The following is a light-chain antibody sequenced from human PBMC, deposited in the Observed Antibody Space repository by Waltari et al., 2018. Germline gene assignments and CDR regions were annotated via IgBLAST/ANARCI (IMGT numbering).Light chain of an antibody. CDR2: QDS. CDR3: QTWDDTTV. J-gene: IGLJ1*01. CDR1: KVEHKH. Sequence: SYELNQHSSVSVSPGQTATIPCSATKVEHKHVCWYQQKPGQSPVLVIYQDSKRPPGIPERFSGSNSGNTATLTISGTQPLDEADYYCQTWDDTTVFGSGTRISVL. V-gene: IGLV3-1*01.